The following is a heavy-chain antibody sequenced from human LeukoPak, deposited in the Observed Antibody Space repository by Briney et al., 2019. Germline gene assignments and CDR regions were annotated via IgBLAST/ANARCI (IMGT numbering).Heavy chain of an antibody. D-gene: IGHD2-15*01. CDR1: GYTFTSYY. Sequence: VASVKVSCKASGYTFTSYYMHWVRQSPGQGLEWMGIINPSGGSTSYAQKFQGRVTMTRDTSTSTVYMELSSLRSEDTAVYYCARAGYCSGGSCSTGWFDPWGQGTLVTVSS. V-gene: IGHV1-46*03. CDR3: ARAGYCSGGSCSTGWFDP. CDR2: INPSGGST. J-gene: IGHJ5*02.